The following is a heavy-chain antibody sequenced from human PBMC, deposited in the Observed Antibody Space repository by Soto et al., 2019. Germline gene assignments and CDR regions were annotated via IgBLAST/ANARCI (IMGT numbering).Heavy chain of an antibody. D-gene: IGHD3-22*01. CDR3: ARYTYYYDSSGSDY. V-gene: IGHV4-30-2*01. J-gene: IGHJ4*02. CDR2: IYHSGST. Sequence: SETLSLTCTVSGGSISSGGYSWSWIRQPPGKGLEWIGYIYHSGSTYYNPSLKSRVTISEDRSKNQFSLKLSSVTAADTAVYYCARYTYYYDSSGSDYWGQGTLVTVSS. CDR1: GGSISSGGYS.